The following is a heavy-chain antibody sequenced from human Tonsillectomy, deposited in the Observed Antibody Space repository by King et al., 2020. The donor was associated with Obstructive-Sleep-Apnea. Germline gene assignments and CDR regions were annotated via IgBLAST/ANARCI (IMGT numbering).Heavy chain of an antibody. Sequence: VQLQESGPGLVKPSETLSLTCTVSGGSISSYYWSWIRQPPGKGLEWIGYIFYLGSTNYNPSLQSRVTISVDTSKNQFSLRLSSVTAADTAVYYCARTTPVDWYFDLWGRGTLVTVSS. V-gene: IGHV4-59*01. CDR3: ARTTPVDWYFDL. CDR2: IFYLGST. J-gene: IGHJ2*01. D-gene: IGHD6-19*01. CDR1: GGSISSYY.